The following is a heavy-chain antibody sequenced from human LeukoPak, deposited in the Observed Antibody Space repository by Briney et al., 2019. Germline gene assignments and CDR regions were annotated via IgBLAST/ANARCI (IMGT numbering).Heavy chain of an antibody. Sequence: ASVKVSCKASGGTFSSYAISWVRQAPGQGLEWMGGIIPIFGTANYAQKFQGRVTITTDESTSTAYVELSSLRSEDTAVYYCARGRVVAAFPLFDYWGQGTLVTISS. CDR2: IIPIFGTA. CDR3: ARGRVVAAFPLFDY. J-gene: IGHJ4*02. D-gene: IGHD6-6*01. V-gene: IGHV1-69*05. CDR1: GGTFSSYA.